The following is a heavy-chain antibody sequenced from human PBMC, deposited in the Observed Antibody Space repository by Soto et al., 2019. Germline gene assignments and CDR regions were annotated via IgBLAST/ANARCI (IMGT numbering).Heavy chain of an antibody. CDR2: ISYDGSNK. Sequence: QVQLVESGGGVVQPGRSLRLSCAASGFTFSSYGMHWVRQAPGKGLEWVAAISYDGSNKYYVDSVKGRFTISRDNSKNTLYVQMNSLRAEDTAVDYCAKDLYRGTSHPDYWGQGTLVTVSS. CDR3: AKDLYRGTSHPDY. CDR1: GFTFSSYG. V-gene: IGHV3-30*18. D-gene: IGHD1-26*01. J-gene: IGHJ4*02.